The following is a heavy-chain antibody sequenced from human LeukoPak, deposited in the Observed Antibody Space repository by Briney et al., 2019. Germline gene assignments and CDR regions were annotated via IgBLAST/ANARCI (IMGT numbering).Heavy chain of an antibody. V-gene: IGHV3-48*01. Sequence: GSLRLSCAASGFTFSSYSMNWVRQAPGKGLEWVSYISSSSSTIYYADSVKGRFTIFRDNSKNTLYLQMNSLRAEDTAVYYCAKLPAADYYYYGMDVWGQGTTVTVFS. D-gene: IGHD2-2*01. CDR3: AKLPAADYYYYGMDV. CDR2: ISSSSSTI. CDR1: GFTFSSYS. J-gene: IGHJ6*02.